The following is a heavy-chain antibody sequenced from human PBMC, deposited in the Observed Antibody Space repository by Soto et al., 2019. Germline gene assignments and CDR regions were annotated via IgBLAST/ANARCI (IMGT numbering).Heavy chain of an antibody. V-gene: IGHV3-23*01. CDR2: FSGSGGST. CDR3: AKMYDILTGYWKS. CDR1: GFTFSSYA. Sequence: GGSLRLSCAASGFTFSSYAMSWVRQAPGKGLEWVSAFSGSGGSTYYADSVKGRFTISRDNSKNTLYLQMNSLRSEDTAVYYCAKMYDILTGYWKSWGQGTLVTVSS. D-gene: IGHD3-9*01. J-gene: IGHJ4*02.